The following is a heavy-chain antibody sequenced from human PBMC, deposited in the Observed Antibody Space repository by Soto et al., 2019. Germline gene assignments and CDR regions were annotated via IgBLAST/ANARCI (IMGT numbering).Heavy chain of an antibody. D-gene: IGHD2-15*01. CDR1: GGSISDYY. J-gene: IGHJ4*02. V-gene: IGHV4-59*12. Sequence: SETLSLTCTVSGGSISDYYWAWIRLPPGKGLEWIGYVNDRWGPHYNPSLKSRVAISLDTSKSQFSLKMTSVTATDTAVYYCARDLGVAVATLTLDYWGRGTLVTVSS. CDR2: VNDRWGP. CDR3: ARDLGVAVATLTLDY.